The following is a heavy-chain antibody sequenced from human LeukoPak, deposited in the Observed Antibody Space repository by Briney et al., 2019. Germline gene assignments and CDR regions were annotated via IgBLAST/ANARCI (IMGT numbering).Heavy chain of an antibody. D-gene: IGHD6-13*01. J-gene: IGHJ6*03. CDR3: ASRTYSSSWSGYYYYYMDV. V-gene: IGHV3-11*01. CDR2: ISSSGSTI. Sequence: GGSLRLSCAASGFTFSDYYMNWIRQAPGKGLEWVSYISSSGSTIYYADSVKGRFTISRDNAKNSLYLQMNSLRAEDTAVYYCASRTYSSSWSGYYYYYMDVWGKGTTVTISS. CDR1: GFTFSDYY.